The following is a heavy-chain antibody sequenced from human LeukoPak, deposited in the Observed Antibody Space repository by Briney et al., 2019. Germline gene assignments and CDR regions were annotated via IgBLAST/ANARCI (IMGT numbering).Heavy chain of an antibody. J-gene: IGHJ3*02. Sequence: SETLSLTCTVSGGSISSYYWSWIRQPPGEGLVWIGYIYYSGSTNYNPSLKSRVTISVDTSKNQFSLKLSSVTAADTAVYYCAGDYYYDSSGDAFDIWGQGTMVTVSS. CDR3: AGDYYYDSSGDAFDI. V-gene: IGHV4-59*01. CDR2: IYYSGST. D-gene: IGHD3-22*01. CDR1: GGSISSYY.